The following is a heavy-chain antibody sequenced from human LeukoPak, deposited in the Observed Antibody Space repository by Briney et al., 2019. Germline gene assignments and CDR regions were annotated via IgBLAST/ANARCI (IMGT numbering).Heavy chain of an antibody. D-gene: IGHD2-21*02. J-gene: IGHJ4*02. CDR1: GGSISSYY. Sequence: PSETLSLTCTVSGGSISSYYWSWIRQHPGKGLEWIGYIYYSGSTYYNPSLKSRVTISVDTSKNQFSLKLSSVTAADTAVYYCARALAYCGGDCYPDYFDYWGQGTLVTVSS. V-gene: IGHV4-59*06. CDR2: IYYSGST. CDR3: ARALAYCGGDCYPDYFDY.